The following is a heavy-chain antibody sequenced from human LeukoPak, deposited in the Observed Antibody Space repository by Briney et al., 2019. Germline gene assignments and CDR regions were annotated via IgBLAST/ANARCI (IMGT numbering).Heavy chain of an antibody. J-gene: IGHJ3*02. CDR3: ARDPPMYYYDEPGSRDAFDI. Sequence: GGSLRLSCAASGFTFSSYTMKWVRQAPGKGLEWVSYISGSGSTIYYADSVKGRFTISRDNAKNSLYLQLNSLRAEDTAVYYCARDPPMYYYDEPGSRDAFDIWGQGTMVTVSS. CDR2: ISGSGSTI. D-gene: IGHD3-22*01. V-gene: IGHV3-48*01. CDR1: GFTFSSYT.